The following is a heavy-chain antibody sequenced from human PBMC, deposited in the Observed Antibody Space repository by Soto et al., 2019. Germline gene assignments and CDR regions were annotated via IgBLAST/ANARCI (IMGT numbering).Heavy chain of an antibody. CDR1: GGSISSYY. Sequence: PSETLSLTCTVSGGSISSYYCSWIRQPPGNGLEWIGYIYYSGSTNYNPSLKSRVTISLDTSKSQFSLKLSSVTAADTAVYYCARERRELLCYYCSQRTPVTVSS. CDR3: ARERRELLCYY. D-gene: IGHD1-26*01. V-gene: IGHV4-59*01. CDR2: IYYSGST. J-gene: IGHJ4*01.